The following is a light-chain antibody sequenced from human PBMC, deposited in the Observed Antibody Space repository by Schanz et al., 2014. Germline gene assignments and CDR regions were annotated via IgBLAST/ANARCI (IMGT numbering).Light chain of an antibody. CDR3: QQYNNCRCT. J-gene: IGKJ1*01. CDR2: GAS. V-gene: IGKV3-20*01. CDR1: QSVSSSY. Sequence: EIVLTQSPGTLSLSPGERATLSCRASQSVSSSYLAWYQQKPGQAPRLLIYGASSRATGIPDRFSGSGSGTDFTLTISSLQSEDFAAYYCQQYNNCRCTFGQGTKVEVK.